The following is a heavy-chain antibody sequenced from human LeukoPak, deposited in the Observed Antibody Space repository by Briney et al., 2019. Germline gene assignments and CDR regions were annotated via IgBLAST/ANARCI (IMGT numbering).Heavy chain of an antibody. CDR2: ISGSGGST. CDR3: AKGYDESYCGGDCYFDY. D-gene: IGHD2-21*01. Sequence: GGSLRLSCAASGFTFSSYSMNWVRQAPGKGLEWVSAISGSGGSTYYADSVKGRFTISRDNSKNTLYLQMNSLRAEDTAVYYCAKGYDESYCGGDCYFDYWGQGTLVTVSS. CDR1: GFTFSSYS. J-gene: IGHJ4*02. V-gene: IGHV3-23*01.